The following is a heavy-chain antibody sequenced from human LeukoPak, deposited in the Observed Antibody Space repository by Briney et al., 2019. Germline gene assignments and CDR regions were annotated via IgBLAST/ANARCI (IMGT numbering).Heavy chain of an antibody. Sequence: GGSLRLSCAASGFTLSSYGMHWVRQAPGKWLEWVAVISYDGSNKYYADSVKGRFTISRDNSKNTPYLQMNSLRTKDTAVYYCAKDAALYSGYDYSYFDYWGQGTLVTVSS. CDR3: AKDAALYSGYDYSYFDY. CDR2: ISYDGSNK. CDR1: GFTLSSYG. J-gene: IGHJ4*02. V-gene: IGHV3-30*18. D-gene: IGHD5-12*01.